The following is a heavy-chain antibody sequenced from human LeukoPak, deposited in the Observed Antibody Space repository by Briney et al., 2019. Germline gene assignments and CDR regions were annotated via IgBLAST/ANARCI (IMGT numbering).Heavy chain of an antibody. J-gene: IGHJ4*02. D-gene: IGHD3-16*01. V-gene: IGHV1-18*01. Sequence: ASVKVSCKASGYTFTSYGISWVRQAPGQGPEWLGWISAYNGNANYAQKLQGRVTLTTDSATTTAYMELRSLRSEDTAIYYCSRAGGVAVAGDYWGQGTLVSVSS. CDR3: SRAGGVAVAGDY. CDR1: GYTFTSYG. CDR2: ISAYNGNA.